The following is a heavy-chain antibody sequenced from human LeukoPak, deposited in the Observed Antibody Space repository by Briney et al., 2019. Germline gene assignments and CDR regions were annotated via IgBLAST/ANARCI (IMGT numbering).Heavy chain of an antibody. CDR1: NGSISSYY. Sequence: PSETLSLTCTVPNGSISSYYWSWIRQAPGTGLEWIGNIYYSGSTNYNPSLKSRVTISVDTSKNQFSLKLSSVTAADTAVYYCARRQYYYDSSGYFNYWGQGTLVTVSS. D-gene: IGHD3-22*01. J-gene: IGHJ4*02. CDR2: IYYSGST. V-gene: IGHV4-59*08. CDR3: ARRQYYYDSSGYFNY.